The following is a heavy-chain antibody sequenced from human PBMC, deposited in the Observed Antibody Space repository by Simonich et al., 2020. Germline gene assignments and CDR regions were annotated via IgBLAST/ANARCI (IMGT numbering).Heavy chain of an antibody. CDR3: ARVGYSNYYYYGMDV. CDR2: IYHRGNT. J-gene: IGHJ6*02. CDR1: GSSISSGYY. D-gene: IGHD6-13*01. V-gene: IGHV4-38-2*01. Sequence: QVQLQESGPGLVKPSETLSLTCAVSGSSISSGYYWCWIRQPPGKGLEWIVSIYHRGNTYANPALKSRVTISVDTSKNQFSRKLSSVTAADTAVYYCARVGYSNYYYYGMDVWGQGTTVTVSS.